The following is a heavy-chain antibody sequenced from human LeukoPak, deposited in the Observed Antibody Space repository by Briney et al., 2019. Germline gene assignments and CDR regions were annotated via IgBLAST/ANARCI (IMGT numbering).Heavy chain of an antibody. CDR3: AREIREMATTHFDY. Sequence: QSGGSLRLSCAASGFTFSIHSMNWVRQAPGKGLEWVSYIDSRSGTIYYGDSVKGRFTVSRDNARNSLYLQMNSLRAEDTAVYYCAREIREMATTHFDYWGQGTLVTVSS. D-gene: IGHD5-24*01. CDR2: IDSRSGTI. CDR1: GFTFSIHS. J-gene: IGHJ4*02. V-gene: IGHV3-48*04.